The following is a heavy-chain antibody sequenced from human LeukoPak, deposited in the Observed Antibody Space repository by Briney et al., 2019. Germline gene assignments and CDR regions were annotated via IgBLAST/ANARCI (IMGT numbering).Heavy chain of an antibody. D-gene: IGHD2-15*01. CDR1: GYSFTSSW. V-gene: IGHV5-51*01. Sequence: GESLKISGKGSGYSFTSSWISWVGQLPGKGLDGMEVIYPGDSDPTYNPCFQGQVTISADKSISTAYLQWSSLKASDTAMYYCARHGSAFDIWGQGTMVTVSS. CDR3: ARHGSAFDI. CDR2: IYPGDSDP. J-gene: IGHJ3*02.